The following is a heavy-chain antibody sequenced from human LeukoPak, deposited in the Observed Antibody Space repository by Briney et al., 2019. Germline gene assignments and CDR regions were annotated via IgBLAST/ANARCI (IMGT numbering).Heavy chain of an antibody. D-gene: IGHD1-26*01. CDR2: ISYDGSNK. J-gene: IGHJ4*02. Sequence: QAGGSLRLSCAASGLTFSSYAMHWVRQAPGKGLEWVAVISYDGSNKYYADSVKGRFTISRDNSKNTLYLQMNSLRAEDTAVYYCAKESGGSYYFDYWGQGTLVTVSS. V-gene: IGHV3-30*18. CDR1: GLTFSSYA. CDR3: AKESGGSYYFDY.